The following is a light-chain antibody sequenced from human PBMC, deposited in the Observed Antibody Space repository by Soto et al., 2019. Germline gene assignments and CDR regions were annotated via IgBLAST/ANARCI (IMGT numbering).Light chain of an antibody. CDR3: CSYAGSSTVV. CDR1: SGDVGSYNL. J-gene: IGLJ2*01. V-gene: IGLV2-23*01. Sequence: QSALTQPASVSASPGQSITISCTGTSGDVGSYNLVSWYQQHPGKAPKLMIYEGSKRPSGVSNRFSGSKSGNTASLTISGLQAVDEADYYCCSYAGSSTVVFGGGTKVTVL. CDR2: EGS.